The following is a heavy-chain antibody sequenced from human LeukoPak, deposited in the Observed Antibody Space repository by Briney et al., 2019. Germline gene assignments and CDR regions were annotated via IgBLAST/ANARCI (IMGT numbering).Heavy chain of an antibody. V-gene: IGHV3-30*02. CDR2: IWYDGSNK. Sequence: GGSLRLSCAASGFTFSNYWMSWVRQAPGKGLEWVAFIWYDGSNKYYADSVKGRFTISRDNSKNTLYLQMNSLRAEDTAVYYCAKDSTTVTRASFQHWGQGTLVTVSS. CDR1: GFTFSNYW. D-gene: IGHD4-17*01. CDR3: AKDSTTVTRASFQH. J-gene: IGHJ1*01.